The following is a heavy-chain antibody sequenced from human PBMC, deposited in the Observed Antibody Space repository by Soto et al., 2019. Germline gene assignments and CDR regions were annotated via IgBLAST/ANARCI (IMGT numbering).Heavy chain of an antibody. D-gene: IGHD3-16*01. CDR2: INPKYGVT. J-gene: IGHJ4*02. CDR3: ARDPIGGGAPYYFDY. V-gene: IGHV1-2*02. CDR1: GYSFTDYY. Sequence: QVHLVQSGAEVKKPGASVKVSCKASGYSFTDYYLYWLRQAPGQGLEWMGGINPKYGVTNFAQGFQGRVTMTRDTSISTAYLELSGLTSDDTAVYYCARDPIGGGAPYYFDYWGQGTLVTVSS.